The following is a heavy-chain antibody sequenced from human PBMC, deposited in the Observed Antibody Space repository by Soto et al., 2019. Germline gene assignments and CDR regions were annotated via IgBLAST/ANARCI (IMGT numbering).Heavy chain of an antibody. V-gene: IGHV3-30-3*01. Sequence: QVQLVESGGGVVQPGRSLRLSCAASGFTFSSYAMHWVRQAPGKGLEWVAVISYDGSNKYYADSVKGRFTISRDNSKNTLYLQMNSLRAEDTAVYYCARVRYCSSTSCYEDYYYYGMDVW. CDR1: GFTFSSYA. J-gene: IGHJ6*01. CDR3: ARVRYCSSTSCYEDYYYYGMDV. D-gene: IGHD2-2*01. CDR2: ISYDGSNK.